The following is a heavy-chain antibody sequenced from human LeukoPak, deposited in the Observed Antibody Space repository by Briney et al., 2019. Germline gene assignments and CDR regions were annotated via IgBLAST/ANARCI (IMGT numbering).Heavy chain of an antibody. CDR1: GGSISNYY. V-gene: IGHV4-59*01. D-gene: IGHD5-18*01. CDR3: ARVGGYTYGYEFDY. Sequence: SETLSLTCSVSGGSISNYYWSWIRQPPGKGLEWIGYIFYTGSTKYNPSLKSRVTISVDTAKNQFSLKLSSVTAADTAVCYCARVGGYTYGYEFDYWGQGTLVTVSS. J-gene: IGHJ4*02. CDR2: IFYTGST.